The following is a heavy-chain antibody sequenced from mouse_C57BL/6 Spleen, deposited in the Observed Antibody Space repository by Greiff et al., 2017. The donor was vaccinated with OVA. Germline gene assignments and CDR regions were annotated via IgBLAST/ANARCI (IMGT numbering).Heavy chain of an antibody. Sequence: VQRVESGAELVRPGTSVKVSCKASGYAFTNYLIEWVKQRPGQGLEWIGVINPGSGGTNYNEQFKGKATLTADKSSSTDYMQLSSLTSEDSAVYFCARGGITSAPFAYWGQGTLVTVSA. V-gene: IGHV1-54*01. CDR1: GYAFTNYL. D-gene: IGHD1-2*01. J-gene: IGHJ3*01. CDR2: INPGSGGT. CDR3: ARGGITSAPFAY.